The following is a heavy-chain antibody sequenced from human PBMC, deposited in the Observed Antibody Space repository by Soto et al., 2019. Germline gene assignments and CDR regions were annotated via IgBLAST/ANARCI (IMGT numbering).Heavy chain of an antibody. CDR3: ATDRLTMRAFDY. J-gene: IGHJ4*02. Sequence: RASVKVSCKVSGYTLTELSMHWVRQAPGKGLEWMGGFDPEDGETIYAQKFQGRVTMTEDTSTDTAYMELSSLRSEDTAVYYCATDRLTMRAFDYWGQGTLVTVSS. CDR1: GYTLTELS. V-gene: IGHV1-24*01. D-gene: IGHD3-22*01. CDR2: FDPEDGET.